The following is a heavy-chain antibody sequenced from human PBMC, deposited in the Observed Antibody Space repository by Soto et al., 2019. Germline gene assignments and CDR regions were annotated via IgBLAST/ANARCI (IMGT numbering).Heavy chain of an antibody. V-gene: IGHV3-30*03. CDR3: ARAVDYGDMDY. CDR2: ISYDGSNQ. Sequence: QVQLVESGGGVVQPGRSLRLSFAASGFTFSNYGMHWVRQAPGKGLEWVAVISYDGSNQNYADSVKGRFTISRDNFKNTLYLQMSSLRAEDTAVYYCARAVDYGDMDYWGQGTLVTVSS. CDR1: GFTFSNYG. D-gene: IGHD4-17*01. J-gene: IGHJ4*02.